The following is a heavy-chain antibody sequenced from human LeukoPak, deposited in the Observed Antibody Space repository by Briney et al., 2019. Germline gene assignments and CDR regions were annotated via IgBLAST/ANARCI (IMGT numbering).Heavy chain of an antibody. D-gene: IGHD2-2*01. CDR1: GGSFSGYY. Sequence: SETLSLTCAVYGGSFSGYYWSWIRQPPGKGLEWIGEINHSGSTNYNPSLKSRVTISVDTSKNQFSLKLSSVTAADTAVYYCARSGEYQLPNHYYYYYMDVWGKGTTVIVSS. CDR2: INHSGST. V-gene: IGHV4-34*01. J-gene: IGHJ6*03. CDR3: ARSGEYQLPNHYYYYYMDV.